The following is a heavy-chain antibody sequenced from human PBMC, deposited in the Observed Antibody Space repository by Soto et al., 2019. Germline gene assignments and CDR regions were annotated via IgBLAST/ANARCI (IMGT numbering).Heavy chain of an antibody. CDR2: INHSGSN. Sequence: TSETLSLTCDVSGGSISTVVYSWNWIRQPPGKGLELFGYINHSGSNYDNPSLKSRVNMSVNRSKNQFSLNLTSVTAADTAVYFCARGHYRYAMYXWGQGTTFTVS. CDR1: GGSISTVVYS. CDR3: ARGHYRYAMYX. V-gene: IGHV4-30-2*01. J-gene: IGHJ6*02.